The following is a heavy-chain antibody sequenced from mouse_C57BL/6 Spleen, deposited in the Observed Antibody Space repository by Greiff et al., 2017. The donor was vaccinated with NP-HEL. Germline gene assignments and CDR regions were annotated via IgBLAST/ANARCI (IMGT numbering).Heavy chain of an antibody. Sequence: VQLQQSGAELVKPGASVKISCKASGYAFSSYWMNWVKQRPGKGLEWIGQIYPGDGDTNYNGKFKGKATLTADKSSSTAYMQLSSLTSEDSAVYFCAREEPYYSNPAWFAYWGQGTLVTVSA. CDR1: GYAFSSYW. CDR3: AREEPYYSNPAWFAY. J-gene: IGHJ3*01. CDR2: IYPGDGDT. V-gene: IGHV1-80*01. D-gene: IGHD2-5*01.